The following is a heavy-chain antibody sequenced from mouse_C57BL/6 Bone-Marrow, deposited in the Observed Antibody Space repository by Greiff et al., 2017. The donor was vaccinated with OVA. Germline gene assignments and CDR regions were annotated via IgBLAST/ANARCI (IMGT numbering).Heavy chain of an antibody. CDR1: GFSFNTYA. J-gene: IGHJ1*03. CDR2: IRSKSNNYAT. D-gene: IGHD1-1*01. CDR3: VRLNYYGSHWYFDV. Sequence: GGGLVQPKGSLKLSCAASGFSFNTYAMNWVRQAPGKGLEWVTRIRSKSNNYATYYADSVKDRFTISRDDSESMLYLQMNNLKTEDTAMYYGVRLNYYGSHWYFDVWGTGTTVTVSS. V-gene: IGHV10-1*01.